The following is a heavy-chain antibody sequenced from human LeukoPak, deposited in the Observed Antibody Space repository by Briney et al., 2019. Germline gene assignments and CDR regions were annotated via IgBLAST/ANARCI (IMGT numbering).Heavy chain of an antibody. CDR2: IYYSGST. CDR3: ARDGYYYGSGTFDP. J-gene: IGHJ5*02. D-gene: IGHD3-10*01. Sequence: SQTLSLTCAVSGGSISSGGYSWSWIRQPPGKGLEWIGYIYYSGSTYYNPSLKSRVTISVDTSKNQFSLKLSSVTAADTAVYYCARDGYYYGSGTFDPWGQGTLVTVS. CDR1: GGSISSGGYS. V-gene: IGHV4-30-4*07.